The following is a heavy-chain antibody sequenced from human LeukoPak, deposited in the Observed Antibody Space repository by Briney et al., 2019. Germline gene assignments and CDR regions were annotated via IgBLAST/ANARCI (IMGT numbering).Heavy chain of an antibody. CDR2: IYSGGST. CDR3: ARGRDDFWSGYPFY. V-gene: IGHV3-66*02. CDR1: GFTVSSNY. J-gene: IGHJ4*02. Sequence: GGSLRLSCAASGFTVSSNYMSWVRQAPGKGLEWVSVIYSGGSTYYADSVKGRFTISRDNSKNTLYLQMNNLRAEDTAVYYCARGRDDFWSGYPFYWGQGTLVTVSS. D-gene: IGHD3-3*01.